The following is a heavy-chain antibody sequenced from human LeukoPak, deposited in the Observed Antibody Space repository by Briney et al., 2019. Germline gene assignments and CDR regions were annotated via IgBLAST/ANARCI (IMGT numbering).Heavy chain of an antibody. J-gene: IGHJ4*02. CDR1: GFTFSSHG. Sequence: PGRTLRLSCAASGFTFSSHGTLWVRQAPGKGLEWVADIRYDGSNKYYADSVKGRLAMAKDHYKNMLDLQMNSLRAEDTAVYYCAKGAGSSWYYFDFWGQGTVVTVSS. CDR3: AKGAGSSWYYFDF. CDR2: IRYDGSNK. V-gene: IGHV3-33*06. D-gene: IGHD6-13*01.